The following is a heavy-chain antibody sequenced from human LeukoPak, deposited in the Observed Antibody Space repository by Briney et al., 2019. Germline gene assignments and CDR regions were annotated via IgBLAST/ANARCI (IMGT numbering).Heavy chain of an antibody. CDR2: INPNSGGT. J-gene: IGHJ4*02. CDR1: GYTFTGYY. Sequence: ASVKVSCKASGYTFTGYYMHWVRQAPGQGLEWMGWINPNSGGTNYAQKFQGRFTMTRDTSISTAYMELSRLRSDDTAVYYCARVTSGYQSTAGTDYWGQGTLVTVSS. CDR3: ARVTSGYQSTAGTDY. V-gene: IGHV1-2*02. D-gene: IGHD3-22*01.